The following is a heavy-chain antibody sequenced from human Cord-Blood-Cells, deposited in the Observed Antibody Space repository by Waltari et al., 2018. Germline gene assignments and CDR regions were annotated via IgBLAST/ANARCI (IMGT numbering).Heavy chain of an antibody. J-gene: IGHJ4*02. CDR2: IIPIFGTA. CDR1: GGPFSSYA. D-gene: IGHD4-4*01. CDR3: ARAWHSNFDY. Sequence: QVQLVQSGAEVKTPRSSVTVSCQASGGPFSSYAISWGRQPPGQGLEWMGGIIPIFGTANYAQKFQGRGTITADKSTSTAYMELSSLRSEDTAVYYCARAWHSNFDYWGQGTLVTVSS. V-gene: IGHV1-69*06.